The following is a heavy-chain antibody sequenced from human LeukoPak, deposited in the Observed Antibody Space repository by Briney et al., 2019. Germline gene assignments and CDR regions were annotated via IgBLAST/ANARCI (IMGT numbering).Heavy chain of an antibody. Sequence: GASVTVSCTASGYTFTSYYMHWVRQAPGQGLEWMGIINPSGGSTSYAQKFQGRVTMTRDTSTSTVYMELSSLRSEDTAVYYCARDRRGDRGPLDYWGQGTLVTVSS. J-gene: IGHJ4*02. CDR3: ARDRRGDRGPLDY. D-gene: IGHD2-15*01. CDR1: GYTFTSYY. V-gene: IGHV1-46*01. CDR2: INPSGGST.